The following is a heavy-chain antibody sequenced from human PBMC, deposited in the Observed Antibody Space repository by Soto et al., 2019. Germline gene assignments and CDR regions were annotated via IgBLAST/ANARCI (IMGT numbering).Heavy chain of an antibody. V-gene: IGHV3-53*01. CDR1: GFTVSSNY. Sequence: GGSLRLSCAASGFTVSSNYMNWVRQAPGRGLEWVSIIYSGGTTNYADSVKGRFTISRDNSKNTLYLQMNSLRAEDTAMYYCARYYDSRGSDEGRLDVWGQGTTVSVPS. D-gene: IGHD3-22*01. J-gene: IGHJ6*02. CDR2: IYSGGTT. CDR3: ARYYDSRGSDEGRLDV.